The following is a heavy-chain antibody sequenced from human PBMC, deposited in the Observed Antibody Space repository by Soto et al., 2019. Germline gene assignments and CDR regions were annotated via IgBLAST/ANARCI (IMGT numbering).Heavy chain of an antibody. CDR3: ATDKAWGVLLAY. V-gene: IGHV4-31*03. J-gene: IGHJ4*02. CDR2: VYNTGST. Sequence: SETLSLTCTVSGDSINNGGYYWGWIRQRPGKGLEWMGHVYNTGSTSYNPSLRSRLIISVETSKNQFSLKLSSVTAADTAVYYCATDKAWGVLLAYWGQGTLVTVSS. CDR1: GDSINNGGYY. D-gene: IGHD3-16*01.